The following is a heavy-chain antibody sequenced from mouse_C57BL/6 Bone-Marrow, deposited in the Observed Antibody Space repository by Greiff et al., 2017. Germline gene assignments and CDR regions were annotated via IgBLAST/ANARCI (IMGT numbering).Heavy chain of an antibody. Sequence: QVQLQQSGAELVRPGTSVTMSCKASGYTFTNYWIGWAKQRPGHGLAWIGDIYPGGGYTNYNEKFKGKATLTADKSSSTAYMQFSSLTSEDSAIYSCARSYYYGWGFAYWGQGTLVTVSA. CDR3: ARSYYYGWGFAY. CDR2: IYPGGGYT. D-gene: IGHD1-2*01. V-gene: IGHV1-63*01. J-gene: IGHJ3*01. CDR1: GYTFTNYW.